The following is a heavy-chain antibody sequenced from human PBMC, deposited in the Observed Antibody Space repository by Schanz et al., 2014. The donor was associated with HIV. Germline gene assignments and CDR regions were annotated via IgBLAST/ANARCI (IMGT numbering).Heavy chain of an antibody. D-gene: IGHD2-2*01. CDR3: AKVGRIYSTTWIDY. J-gene: IGHJ4*02. CDR1: EFTFSSYG. Sequence: QVQLVESGGGVVQPGRSLRLSCAASEFTFSSYGMHWVRQAPGKGLEWAAVISYDGSYKYYADSVKGRFTISRDNSKNTLYLQMNSLRSEDTAVYYCAKVGRIYSTTWIDYWGQGTLVTVSS. CDR2: ISYDGSYK. V-gene: IGHV3-30*18.